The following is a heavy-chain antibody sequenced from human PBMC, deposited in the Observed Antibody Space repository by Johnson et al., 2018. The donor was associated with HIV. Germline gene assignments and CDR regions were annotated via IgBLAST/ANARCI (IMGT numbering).Heavy chain of an antibody. J-gene: IGHJ3*02. CDR2: ISYDGSNK. CDR3: ARGGKRVMAAFD. D-gene: IGHD3-16*01. V-gene: IGHV3-30-3*01. CDR1: GFTFSNYA. Sequence: QVQLVESGGGVVQPGRSLRLSCTASGFTFSNYAIHWVRQAPGKGLEWVTVISYDGSNKYYADSVKGRFTISRDNSKNTLYLQMNSLRAEDTAVYYCARGGKRVMAAFD.